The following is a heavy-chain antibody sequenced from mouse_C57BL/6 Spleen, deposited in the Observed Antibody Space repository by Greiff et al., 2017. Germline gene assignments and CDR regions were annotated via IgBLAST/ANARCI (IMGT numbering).Heavy chain of an antibody. D-gene: IGHD2-4*01. CDR2: IDPENGDT. CDR1: GFNIKDDY. V-gene: IGHV14-4*01. J-gene: IGHJ3*01. CDR3: TLYDYEFAY. Sequence: VQLQQSGAELVRPGASVKLSCTASGFNIKDDYMHWVKQRPEQGLEWIGWIDPENGDTEYASKFQGKATITADTSSNTAYLQLSSLTSEDTAVXYCTLYDYEFAYWGQGTLVTVSA.